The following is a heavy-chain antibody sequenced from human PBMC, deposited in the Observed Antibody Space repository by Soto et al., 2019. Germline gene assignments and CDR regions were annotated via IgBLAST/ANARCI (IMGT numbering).Heavy chain of an antibody. CDR3: ATGGVNYYPGGNYFDY. Sequence: GGSVRLSCAASGFTFSSCAMSWVRQSPGKGLEWVSAITGGGGSTFHAESVRGRFTISRDNSQNTLYLQMNGLRAEDTAVYYCATGGVNYYPGGNYFDYWDQGTLVSVS. D-gene: IGHD3-22*01. CDR1: GFTFSSCA. CDR2: ITGGGGST. J-gene: IGHJ4*02. V-gene: IGHV3-23*01.